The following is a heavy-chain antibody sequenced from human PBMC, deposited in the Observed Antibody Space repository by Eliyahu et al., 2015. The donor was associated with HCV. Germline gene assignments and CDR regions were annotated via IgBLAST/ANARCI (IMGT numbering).Heavy chain of an antibody. V-gene: IGHV4-59*01. D-gene: IGHD6-19*01. Sequence: QVQLQESGPGLVKPSETLSLTCXVSGGPIXTXSWSWIRQPPGKGLEWIGYIYYSGSANYNPSXKSRVTISVDTSKNQFSLKLSSVTAADTAVYYCASGGGGIAVAGTGGWFDPWGQGTLVTVSS. J-gene: IGHJ5*02. CDR2: IYYSGSA. CDR1: GGPIXTXS. CDR3: ASGGGGIAVAGTGGWFDP.